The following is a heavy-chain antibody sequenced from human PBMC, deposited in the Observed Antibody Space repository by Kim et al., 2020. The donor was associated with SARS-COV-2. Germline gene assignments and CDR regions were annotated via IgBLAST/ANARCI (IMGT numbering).Heavy chain of an antibody. D-gene: IGHD3-9*01. J-gene: IGHJ6*02. CDR2: ISAYNGNT. CDR1: GYTFTSYG. V-gene: IGHV1-18*01. CDR3: ARDRPYYDILAGPPMGV. Sequence: ASVKVSCKASGYTFTSYGISWVRQASGQGLEWMGWISAYNGNTKYAQKLQGRVTMTTDTSTRTAYMELRSLRSDDTALYYCARDRPYYDILAGPPMGVWGQGTTVTVSS.